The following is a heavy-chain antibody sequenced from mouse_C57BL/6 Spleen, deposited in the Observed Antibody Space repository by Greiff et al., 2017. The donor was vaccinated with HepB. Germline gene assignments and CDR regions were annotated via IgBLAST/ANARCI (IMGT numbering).Heavy chain of an antibody. CDR1: GYTFTSYW. Sequence: VQLQQSGAELVKPGASVKLSCKASGYTFTSYWMQWVKQRPGQGLEWIGEIDPSDSYTNYNQKFKGKATLTVDTSSSTAYMQLSSLTSEASAVYDFERLYYSNYHYAIDYWGQRTSVTVSS. V-gene: IGHV1-50*01. J-gene: IGHJ4*01. CDR2: IDPSDSYT. CDR3: ERLYYSNYHYAIDY. D-gene: IGHD2-5*01.